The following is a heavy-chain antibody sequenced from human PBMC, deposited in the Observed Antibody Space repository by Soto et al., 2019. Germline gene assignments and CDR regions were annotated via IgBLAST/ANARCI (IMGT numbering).Heavy chain of an antibody. J-gene: IGHJ4*02. Sequence: ASVKVSCKASGGTFSSYAISWVRQAPGQGLEWMGGIIPIFGTANYAQKFQGRVTITEDKSTSTAYMELSSLRSEDTAVYDCASVARHRVSRDYWGQGTLVAVSS. V-gene: IGHV1-69*06. CDR3: ASVARHRVSRDY. D-gene: IGHD2-8*01. CDR2: IIPIFGTA. CDR1: GGTFSSYA.